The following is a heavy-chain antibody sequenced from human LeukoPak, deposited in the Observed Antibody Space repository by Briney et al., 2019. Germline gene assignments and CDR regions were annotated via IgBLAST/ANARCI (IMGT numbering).Heavy chain of an antibody. Sequence: PGGSLRLSCEASGLTFSSYGMCWVRQAPGKGLQWVSAITGDGTTTYYADSVKGRFTISRDNSKNMLYLQMSSPRAEDTAVYYCAKMQGYFDYWGQGTLVPVSS. CDR1: GLTFSSYG. J-gene: IGHJ4*02. CDR3: AKMQGYFDY. V-gene: IGHV3-23*01. CDR2: ITGDGTTT.